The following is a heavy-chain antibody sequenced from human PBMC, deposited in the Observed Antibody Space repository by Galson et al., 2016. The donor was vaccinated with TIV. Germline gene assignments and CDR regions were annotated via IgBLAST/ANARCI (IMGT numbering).Heavy chain of an antibody. D-gene: IGHD4-23*01. CDR1: GDTFSSYP. V-gene: IGHV1-69*05. J-gene: IGHJ4*02. CDR3: ARSTWGYGGPGDP. CDR2: INPIFGTT. Sequence: QSGAEVTRPGASVKVSCKASGDTFSSYPINWVRQAPGQGLEWMGGINPIFGTTNYAQKFQGRVTITTDESTSTAYIELTSLRSEDTAVYYCARSTWGYGGPGDPWGQGTLITVSS.